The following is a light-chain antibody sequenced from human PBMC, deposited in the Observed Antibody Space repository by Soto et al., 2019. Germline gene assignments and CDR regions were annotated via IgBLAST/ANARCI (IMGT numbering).Light chain of an antibody. CDR2: EVS. V-gene: IGLV2-14*01. CDR3: SSYTSTSTYV. J-gene: IGLJ1*01. CDR1: SSDVGGYNY. Sequence: QSALTQPASVSGSPGQSITISCSGTSSDVGGYNYVSWYQQHPGKAPKLMIYEVSNRPSGVSNRFSGSKSGNTASLTISGLQAEDEADYSCSSYTSTSTYVFGNGTKVTV.